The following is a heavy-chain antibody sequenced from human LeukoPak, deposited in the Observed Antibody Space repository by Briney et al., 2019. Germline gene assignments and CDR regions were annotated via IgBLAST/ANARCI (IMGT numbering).Heavy chain of an antibody. Sequence: SXTLSXTCTVSGYSISSGYYWGWIRQSPEKGLEWIGEINHSGSTNYNPSLKSRVTISVDTSKNQFSLKLSSVTAADTAVYYCAAKYNWFDPWGQGTLVTVSS. V-gene: IGHV4-38-2*02. CDR1: GYSISSGYY. CDR3: AAKYNWFDP. J-gene: IGHJ5*02. CDR2: INHSGST.